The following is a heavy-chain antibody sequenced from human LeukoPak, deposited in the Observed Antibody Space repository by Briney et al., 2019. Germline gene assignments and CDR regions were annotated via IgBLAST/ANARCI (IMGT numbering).Heavy chain of an antibody. V-gene: IGHV3-66*01. CDR2: IYSGGST. J-gene: IGHJ5*02. CDR3: ARASDYWTNWFDP. Sequence: GGSLRLSCVASGFTFSNAWMSWVRQAPGKGLEWVSVIYSGGSTYYADSVKGRFTISRDNSKNTLYLQMNSLKAEDTAVYYCARASDYWTNWFDPWGQGTLVTVSS. CDR1: GFTFSNAW. D-gene: IGHD4-17*01.